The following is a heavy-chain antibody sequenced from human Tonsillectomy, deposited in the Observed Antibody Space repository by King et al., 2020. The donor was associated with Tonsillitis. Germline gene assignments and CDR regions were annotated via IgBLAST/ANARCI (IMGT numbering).Heavy chain of an antibody. Sequence: VQLVESGGGLVKPGGSLRLSCAASGFTFSTYSMNWVRQAPGKGLQWVSSITSSSSFMYYADSVKGRFTISRDNAKNSLYLQMNSLRAEDTAVYYCAREGWVGEFLAPYSFDYWGQGTLVTVSS. V-gene: IGHV3-21*01. CDR3: AREGWVGEFLAPYSFDY. CDR1: GFTFSTYS. D-gene: IGHD3-10*01. CDR2: ITSSSSFM. J-gene: IGHJ4*02.